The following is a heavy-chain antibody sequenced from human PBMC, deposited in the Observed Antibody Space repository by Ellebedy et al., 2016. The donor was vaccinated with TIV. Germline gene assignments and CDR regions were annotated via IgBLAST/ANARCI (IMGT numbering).Heavy chain of an antibody. J-gene: IGHJ4*02. CDR1: GFSFSDHS. CDR2: IHSDGRTT. D-gene: IGHD5-24*01. V-gene: IGHV3-74*01. Sequence: GGSLRLSXAASGFSFSDHSMHWVRQAPGKGLVWVSRIHSDGRTTSYADSVKGRFTISRDSAKNMLYLQMNSLRAEDTAVFYCVRDQMGSSYPLDYWGQGTLVTVSS. CDR3: VRDQMGSSYPLDY.